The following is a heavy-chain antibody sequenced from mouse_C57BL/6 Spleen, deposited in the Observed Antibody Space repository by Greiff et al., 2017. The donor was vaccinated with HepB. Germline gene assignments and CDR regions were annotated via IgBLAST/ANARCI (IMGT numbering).Heavy chain of an antibody. V-gene: IGHV1-85*01. J-gene: IGHJ3*01. Sequence: VQLQQSGPELVKPGASVKLSCKASGYTFTSYDINWVKQRPGQGLEWIGWIYPRDGSTKYNEKFKGKATLTVDTSSSTAYMELHSLTSEDSAVYFCARSGYDPWFAYWGQGTLVTVSA. CDR1: GYTFTSYD. CDR3: ARSGYDPWFAY. D-gene: IGHD2-3*01. CDR2: IYPRDGST.